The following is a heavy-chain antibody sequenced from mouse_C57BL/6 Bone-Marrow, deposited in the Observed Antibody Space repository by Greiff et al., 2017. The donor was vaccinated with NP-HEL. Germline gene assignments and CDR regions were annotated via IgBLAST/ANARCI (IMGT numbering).Heavy chain of an antibody. CDR3: AREGGAYYGYDEGFAY. CDR2: IYPRSGNT. V-gene: IGHV1-81*01. D-gene: IGHD2-9*01. Sequence: QVQLKQSGAELARPGASVKLSCKASGYTFTSYGISWVKQRTGQGLEWIGEIYPRSGNTYYNEKFKGKATLTADKSSSTAYMELRSLTSEDSAVYFCAREGGAYYGYDEGFAYWGQGTLVTVSA. J-gene: IGHJ3*01. CDR1: GYTFTSYG.